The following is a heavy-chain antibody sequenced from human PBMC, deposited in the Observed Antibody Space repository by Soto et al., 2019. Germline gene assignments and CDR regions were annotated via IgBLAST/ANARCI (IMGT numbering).Heavy chain of an antibody. CDR1: GFTFSSYW. Sequence: PGGSLRLSCAASGFTFSSYWMYWVRQAPGKGLVWVSRINSDGSSTNYADSVKGRFTISRDNAKNTLYLQMSSLRKDDTVGFYCGRIPFFYDGDIGPPPSGGFDFWGQGTLVTVSP. V-gene: IGHV3-74*01. D-gene: IGHD3-16*01. J-gene: IGHJ4*02. CDR2: INSDGSST. CDR3: GRIPFFYDGDIGPPPSGGFDF.